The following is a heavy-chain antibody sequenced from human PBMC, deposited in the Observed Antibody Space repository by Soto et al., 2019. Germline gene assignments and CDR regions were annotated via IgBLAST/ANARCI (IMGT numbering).Heavy chain of an antibody. CDR1: GDSINKYQ. CDR3: ARSNTRYSSPDY. D-gene: IGHD3-22*01. Sequence: QVQLQESGPGLVKPSETLSLTCTVSGDSINKYQWSWVRQPPGKGLEWIGCFYFSTNYNPALNSRVTISVDRSKHHFSLKLTSVTAADTAVYFCARSNTRYSSPDYWGQGTLVTVSS. J-gene: IGHJ4*02. CDR2: FYFST. V-gene: IGHV4-59*08.